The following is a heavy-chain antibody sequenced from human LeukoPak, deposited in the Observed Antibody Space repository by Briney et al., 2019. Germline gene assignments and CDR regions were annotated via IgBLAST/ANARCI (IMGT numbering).Heavy chain of an antibody. J-gene: IGHJ4*02. V-gene: IGHV3-7*01. Sequence: GGSLRLSCAASGFTFSGYWMNWVRQAPGKGLEWVANIKQDGSEKDYVDSVKGRFTISRDNAKNSLYLQMNSLRVEGTAVYYCARVSYLAVAGFFDYWGQGILVTVSS. CDR3: ARVSYLAVAGFFDY. D-gene: IGHD6-19*01. CDR1: GFTFSGYW. CDR2: IKQDGSEK.